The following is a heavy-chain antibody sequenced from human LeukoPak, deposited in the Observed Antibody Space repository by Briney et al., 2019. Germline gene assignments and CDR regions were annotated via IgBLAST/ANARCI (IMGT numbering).Heavy chain of an antibody. Sequence: GGSLRLSCGASGFTFSTYTMDWVRRAPGKGLQWVSSITSSGETYYADSVKGRFSISRDNAKNSLYLQMNNLRVEDTSVYYCAKEGRSTTPGYWGQGTLVIVSS. CDR2: ITSSGET. D-gene: IGHD6-13*01. CDR1: GFTFSTYT. V-gene: IGHV3-69-1*01. J-gene: IGHJ4*02. CDR3: AKEGRSTTPGY.